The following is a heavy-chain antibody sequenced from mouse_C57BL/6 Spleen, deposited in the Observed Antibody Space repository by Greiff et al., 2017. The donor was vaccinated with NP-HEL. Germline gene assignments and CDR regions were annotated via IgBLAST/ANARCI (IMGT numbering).Heavy chain of an antibody. J-gene: IGHJ2*01. V-gene: IGHV2-9*02. CDR3: ARLEDI. CDR1: GFSLTSYV. Sequence: QVQLKESGPGLVAPSQSLSITCTVSGFSLTSYVVPWVRRPPGKGLEWRGVIWAGGRTNYNSALMSRLSISKDNSKSQVCLKMNSLQTDDTAMYDCARLEDIWGQGTTLTVSS. CDR2: IWAGGRT. D-gene: IGHD1-3*01.